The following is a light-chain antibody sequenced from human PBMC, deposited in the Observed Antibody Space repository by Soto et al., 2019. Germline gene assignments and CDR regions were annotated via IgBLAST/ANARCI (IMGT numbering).Light chain of an antibody. V-gene: IGKV3-20*01. CDR2: DAS. J-gene: IGKJ1*01. CDR1: QSVSSSY. Sequence: EIVLTQSPGTLSLSPGERANLSCRASQSVSSSYLTWYQQKPGQAPRLLIYDASSRATGIPDRFSGSGSGIDFTLTISRLEPEDFAVYYCQQYGSSRRTCGQGTKVEIK. CDR3: QQYGSSRRT.